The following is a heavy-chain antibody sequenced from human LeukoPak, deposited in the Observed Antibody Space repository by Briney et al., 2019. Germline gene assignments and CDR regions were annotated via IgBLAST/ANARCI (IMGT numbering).Heavy chain of an antibody. CDR2: INLNSGGT. Sequence: ASVKVSCKASGYTFTGYYMHWVRQAPGQGLEWMGWINLNSGGTNYAQKFQGRVTMTRDTSISTAYMELSRLRSDDTAVYYCARVATRFYFDYWGQGTLVTVSS. D-gene: IGHD2-15*01. CDR1: GYTFTGYY. CDR3: ARVATRFYFDY. V-gene: IGHV1-2*02. J-gene: IGHJ4*02.